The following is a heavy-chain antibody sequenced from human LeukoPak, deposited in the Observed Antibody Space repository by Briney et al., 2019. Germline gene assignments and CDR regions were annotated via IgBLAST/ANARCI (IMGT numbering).Heavy chain of an antibody. V-gene: IGHV4-34*01. J-gene: IGHJ6*03. CDR2: FNHSGST. Sequence: SETLSLTCAVYGGSFSGYSWTWIRQPPGKGLEWIGEFNHSGSTNYNPSLKSRVTISVDTSKNQFSLKLSSVTAADTAVYYCARLGNCSGGSCYGYYYYYMDVWGKGTTVTVSS. CDR1: GGSFSGYS. D-gene: IGHD2-15*01. CDR3: ARLGNCSGGSCYGYYYYYMDV.